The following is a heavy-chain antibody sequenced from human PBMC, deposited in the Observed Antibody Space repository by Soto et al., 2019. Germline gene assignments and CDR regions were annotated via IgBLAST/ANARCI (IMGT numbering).Heavy chain of an antibody. V-gene: IGHV1-69*01. CDR1: GGTFSSYA. CDR3: ARSITMVRGVIPYNWFDP. J-gene: IGHJ5*02. Sequence: QVQLVQSGAEVKKPGSSVKVSCKASGGTFSSYAISWVRQAPGQGLEWMGGIIPIFGTANYAQKFQGRVTITADESTSTAYMELSSLRSEDTAVYYCARSITMVRGVIPYNWFDPWGQETLVTVSS. D-gene: IGHD3-10*01. CDR2: IIPIFGTA.